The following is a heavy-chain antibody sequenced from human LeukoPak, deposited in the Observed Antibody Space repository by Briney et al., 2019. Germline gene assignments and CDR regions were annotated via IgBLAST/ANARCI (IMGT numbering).Heavy chain of an antibody. CDR1: GFTVSSNY. CDR3: ARDRDGYNSIFDY. J-gene: IGHJ4*02. V-gene: IGHV3-53*01. CDR2: IYSGGST. D-gene: IGHD5-24*01. Sequence: PGGSLRLSCAASGFTVSSNYMSWVRQAPGKGLEWVSVIYSGGSTYYADSVKGRFTISRDNSKNTLYLQMNSLGAEDTAVYYCARDRDGYNSIFDYWGQGTLVTVSS.